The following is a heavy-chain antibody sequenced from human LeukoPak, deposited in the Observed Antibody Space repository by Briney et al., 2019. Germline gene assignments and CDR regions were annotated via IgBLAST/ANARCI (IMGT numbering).Heavy chain of an antibody. Sequence: PGGSLRLSCAASGFSLSTYWMSWVRQAPGKGLEWVANIKQDGSEKYYVDSVRGRFTISRDNAKNSLYLQMNYLRVEDTAVYFCARDRGRFDPWGQGTLVTVSP. CDR1: GFSLSTYW. CDR3: ARDRGRFDP. J-gene: IGHJ5*02. V-gene: IGHV3-7*04. D-gene: IGHD3-10*01. CDR2: IKQDGSEK.